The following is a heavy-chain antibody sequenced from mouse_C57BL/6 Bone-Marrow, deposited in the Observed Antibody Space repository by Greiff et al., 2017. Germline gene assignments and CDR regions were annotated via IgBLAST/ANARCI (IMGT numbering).Heavy chain of an antibody. J-gene: IGHJ3*01. V-gene: IGHV1-55*01. CDR1: GYTFTSYW. CDR3: ARGSDSGFAY. Sequence: QVQLQQPGAELVKPGASVKVSCKASGYTFTSYWIPWVKQRPGHGLEWIGVIYPGICSTNYNEKFKSKATLPVDTSSSTAYMQLSSLKSEDSAVYYGARGSDSGFAYWGQGTLVTVSA. CDR2: IYPGICST.